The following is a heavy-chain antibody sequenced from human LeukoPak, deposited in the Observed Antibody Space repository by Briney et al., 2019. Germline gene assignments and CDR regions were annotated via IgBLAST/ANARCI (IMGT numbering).Heavy chain of an antibody. J-gene: IGHJ3*02. CDR3: ARDLGSRYDFWSGPGNAFDI. CDR2: ISSSSSYI. V-gene: IGHV3-21*01. CDR1: GFTFSSYS. D-gene: IGHD3-3*01. Sequence: PGGSLRLSCAASGFTFSSYSMNWVRQAPGKGLEWVSSISSSSSYIYYADSVKGRFTISRDNAKNSLYLQMNSLRAEDTAVYYCARDLGSRYDFWSGPGNAFDIWGQGTMVTVSS.